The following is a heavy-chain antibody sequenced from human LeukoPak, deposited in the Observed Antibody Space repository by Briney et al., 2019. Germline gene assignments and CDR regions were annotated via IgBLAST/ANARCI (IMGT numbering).Heavy chain of an antibody. Sequence: GGSLRLSCTVSGFTFSRHWMSWVRQAPGKGLEWVANINPDGNDKQYVDSTKGRFTISRDNAKNSLYLQMNSLRAEDTAVYYCIPANRGPSPLSDYWGQGTLVTVSS. D-gene: IGHD2/OR15-2a*01. CDR3: IPANRGPSPLSDY. J-gene: IGHJ4*02. CDR2: INPDGNDK. CDR1: GFTFSRHW. V-gene: IGHV3-7*01.